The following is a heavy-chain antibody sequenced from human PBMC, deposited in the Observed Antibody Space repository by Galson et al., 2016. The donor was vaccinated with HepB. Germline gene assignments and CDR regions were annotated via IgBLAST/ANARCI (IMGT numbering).Heavy chain of an antibody. D-gene: IGHD6-25*01. CDR3: ARSRPGSNWFDP. CDR1: GFTFSAYW. J-gene: IGHJ5*02. Sequence: SLRLSCAASGFTFSAYWMHWVRQAPGKGLVWVSRVSNDVLRTTYADSVNPRFTISRDNARTTLHLQMNSLRVEDTVVYYCARSRPGSNWFDPWGQGTLVTVAS. V-gene: IGHV3-74*01. CDR2: VSNDVLRT.